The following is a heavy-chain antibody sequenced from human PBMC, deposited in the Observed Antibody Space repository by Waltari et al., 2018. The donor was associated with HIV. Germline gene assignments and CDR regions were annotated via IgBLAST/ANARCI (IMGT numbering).Heavy chain of an antibody. CDR2: ISGSCGST. CDR1: GFTFSSYA. J-gene: IGHJ6*02. D-gene: IGHD5-12*01. Sequence: EVQLLESGGGLVQPGGSLRLSCAASGFTFSSYAMSWVRQAPGKGLEWVSAISGSCGSTYYADSVKGRFTISRDNSKNTLYLQMNSLRAEDTAVYYCAKDPMDIVATINYYGMDVWGQGTTVTVSS. CDR3: AKDPMDIVATINYYGMDV. V-gene: IGHV3-23*01.